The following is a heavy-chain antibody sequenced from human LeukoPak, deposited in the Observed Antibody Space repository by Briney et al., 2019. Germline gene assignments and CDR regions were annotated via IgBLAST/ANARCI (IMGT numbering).Heavy chain of an antibody. CDR2: INPNGGST. D-gene: IGHD6-13*01. J-gene: IGHJ5*02. CDR3: AREGTFSSPRNWFDP. CDR1: GYTFTSYY. Sequence: ASVKVSCKASGYTFTSYYMHWVRQAPGQGLEWMGIINPNGGSTTYAQKFQGRVTMTRDTSTSTVYMELTMLRSEDTAVYYCAREGTFSSPRNWFDPWGQGTLVTVSS. V-gene: IGHV1-46*01.